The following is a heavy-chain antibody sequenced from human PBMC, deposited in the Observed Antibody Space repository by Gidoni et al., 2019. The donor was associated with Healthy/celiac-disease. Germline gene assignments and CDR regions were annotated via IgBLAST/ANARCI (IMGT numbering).Heavy chain of an antibody. V-gene: IGHV3-23*01. CDR1: GFTFSRYA. D-gene: IGHD1-26*01. CDR2: ISGSGGST. Sequence: EVQLLESGGGLVQPGGSLRLSCAASGFTFSRYAMSWVRQAPGKGLEWVSAISGSGGSTYYADSVKGRFTISRDNSKNTLYLQMNSLRAEDTAVYYCAKVPVIVGANWYFDLWGRGTLVTVSS. J-gene: IGHJ2*01. CDR3: AKVPVIVGANWYFDL.